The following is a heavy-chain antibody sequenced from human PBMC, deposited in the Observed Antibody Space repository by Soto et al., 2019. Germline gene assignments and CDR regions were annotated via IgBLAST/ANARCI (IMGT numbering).Heavy chain of an antibody. D-gene: IGHD1-7*01. Sequence: QVQLVQSGAEVKKPGASVRVSCKASGYSFTGYYVHWVRLAPGQGLEWMGWINPNSGGTNHAQKFQGRVTTTRDTSISTAYMELTRLTSKDTAVYFCAREAGTIGNYYYGMDVWGQGTTVTVS. J-gene: IGHJ6*02. V-gene: IGHV1-2*02. CDR1: GYSFTGYY. CDR2: INPNSGGT. CDR3: AREAGTIGNYYYGMDV.